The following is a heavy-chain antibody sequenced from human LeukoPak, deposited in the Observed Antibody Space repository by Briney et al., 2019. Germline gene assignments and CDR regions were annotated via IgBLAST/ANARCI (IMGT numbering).Heavy chain of an antibody. CDR3: ARRSDYYDGSAYYY. V-gene: IGHV1-8*03. J-gene: IGHJ4*02. CDR2: MNPNSGNT. CDR1: GYTFTNYD. D-gene: IGHD3-22*01. Sequence: ASVKVSCKASGYTFTNYDINWVRQATGQGLEWMGWMNPNSGNTGYAQKFQGRVTITRDTSIGTAYMELSSLRSDDTAVYYCARRSDYYDGSAYYYWGQGTLVTVSS.